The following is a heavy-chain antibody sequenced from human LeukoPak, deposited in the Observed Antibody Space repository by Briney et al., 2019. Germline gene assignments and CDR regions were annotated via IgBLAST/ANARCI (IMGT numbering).Heavy chain of an antibody. V-gene: IGHV1-24*01. Sequence: ASVKVSCKVSGYTLTELSMHWVRQAPGKGLEWMGGFDPEDGETIYAQKFQGRVTMTEDTSTDAAYMELSSLRSEDTAVYYCATLYRPAALFDYWGQGTLVTVSS. CDR1: GYTLTELS. J-gene: IGHJ4*02. CDR3: ATLYRPAALFDY. CDR2: FDPEDGET. D-gene: IGHD6-13*01.